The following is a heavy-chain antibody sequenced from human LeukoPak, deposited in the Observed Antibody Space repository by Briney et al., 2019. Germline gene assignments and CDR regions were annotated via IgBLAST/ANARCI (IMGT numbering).Heavy chain of an antibody. D-gene: IGHD1-26*01. J-gene: IGHJ4*02. V-gene: IGHV2-5*01. Sequence: SGPTLVKPTQTLTLTCTFSVFSLSTSGVGVGWIRQPPGKALEWLALIYSNDDKRYSPSLKTRLTITKDTSKNQVVLTMTNMDPVDTATYSCAHSVIVGSTLGYFDYWGQGTLVTVSS. CDR3: AHSVIVGSTLGYFDY. CDR2: IYSNDDK. CDR1: VFSLSTSGVG.